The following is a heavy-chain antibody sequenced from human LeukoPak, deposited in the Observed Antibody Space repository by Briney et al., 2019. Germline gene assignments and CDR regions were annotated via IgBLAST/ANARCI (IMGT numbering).Heavy chain of an antibody. CDR2: IYYSGST. V-gene: IGHV4-39*07. J-gene: IGHJ4*02. CDR3: ARVGAIFGVVTH. CDR1: GGSISSSSYY. D-gene: IGHD3-3*01. Sequence: SETLSLTCTVSGGSISSSSYYWGWIRQPPGKGLEWIGSIYYSGSTYYNPSLKSRVTISVDTSKNQFSLKLSSVTAADTAVYYCARVGAIFGVVTHWGQGTLVTVSS.